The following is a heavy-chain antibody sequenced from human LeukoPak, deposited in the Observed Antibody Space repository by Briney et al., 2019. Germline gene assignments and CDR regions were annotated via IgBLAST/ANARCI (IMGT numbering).Heavy chain of an antibody. D-gene: IGHD3-3*01. CDR1: GGSLSGSY. Sequence: KTSETLSLTCAVYGGSLSGSYWSWIRQPPGKGLEWIGEINHSGSANYNPSLKSRVTLSIDKSKNQFPLNLNSVTAADTAVYYCARARRDSGYYKVDYWGQGTLVTVSS. V-gene: IGHV4-34*01. J-gene: IGHJ4*02. CDR2: INHSGSA. CDR3: ARARRDSGYYKVDY.